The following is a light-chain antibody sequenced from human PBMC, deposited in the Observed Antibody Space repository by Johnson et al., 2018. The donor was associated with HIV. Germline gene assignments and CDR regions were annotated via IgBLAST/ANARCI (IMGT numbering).Light chain of an antibody. J-gene: IGLJ1*01. CDR3: GTWESSLSAGGANYG. V-gene: IGLV1-51*01. CDR1: SSNIGNNY. CDR2: DNN. Sequence: QSVLTQPPSVSAAPGQKVTISCSGTSSNIGNNYVSWYQQFPGTAPKLVIYDNNNRPSGIPDRFSGSKSGTSATLGITGLQTGDAADSYCGTWESSLSAGGANYGFGTGTKVTVL.